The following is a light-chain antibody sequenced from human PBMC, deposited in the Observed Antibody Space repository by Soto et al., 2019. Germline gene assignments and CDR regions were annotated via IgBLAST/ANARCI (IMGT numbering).Light chain of an antibody. V-gene: IGKV3-20*01. CDR2: GSS. CDR1: QRVSSSY. J-gene: IGKJ5*01. Sequence: EIVLTQSPGTLSLSPGERATLSCRASQRVSSSYLAWYQQRPGQAPRLLIYGSSSRATGIPERFSGSGSGIDFTLTISRLKPEDFAVYYCQQYGSSPLVTFGQGTRLEIK. CDR3: QQYGSSPLVT.